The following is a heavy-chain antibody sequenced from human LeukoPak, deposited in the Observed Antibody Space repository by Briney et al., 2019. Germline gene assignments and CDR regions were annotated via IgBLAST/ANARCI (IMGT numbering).Heavy chain of an antibody. CDR1: GFSLSTYG. CDR2: ITGTGGST. J-gene: IGHJ4*02. V-gene: IGHV3-23*01. Sequence: GGSLRLSCAASGFSLSTYGVGWVRQPPGKGLEWVSGITGTGGSTYYADSVKGRFPVSRDTSKNTLYLQMNSLRAEDTAIYYCAKDHGTAVAGFYYWGQGTLVTVSS. D-gene: IGHD6-19*01. CDR3: AKDHGTAVAGFYY.